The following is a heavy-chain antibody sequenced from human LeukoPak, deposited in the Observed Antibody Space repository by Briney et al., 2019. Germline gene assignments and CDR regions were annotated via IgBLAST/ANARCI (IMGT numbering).Heavy chain of an antibody. Sequence: ASVKVSCKASGYTFTSYDINWVRQATGQGLEWMGWMNPNSGNTGYAQKFQGRVTMTRDMSTSTVYMELSSLRSEDTAVYYCARTGIPSAFDIWGQGTMVTVSS. CDR1: GYTFTSYD. D-gene: IGHD6-13*01. J-gene: IGHJ3*02. CDR3: ARTGIPSAFDI. CDR2: MNPNSGNT. V-gene: IGHV1-8*02.